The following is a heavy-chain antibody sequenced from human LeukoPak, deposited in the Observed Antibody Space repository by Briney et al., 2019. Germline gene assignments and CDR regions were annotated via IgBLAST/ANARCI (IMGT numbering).Heavy chain of an antibody. CDR3: ARAAREMATTPDFAY. CDR2: MSPNSGDT. Sequence: GASVKVSCKASGYTFTSYDFNWVRQATGQRPEWMGWMSPNSGDTGYAQKFQDRVTMTRNTSISTAYMELSSLRSDDTAVYYCARAAREMATTPDFAYWGQGTLVTVSS. D-gene: IGHD5-24*01. J-gene: IGHJ4*02. V-gene: IGHV1-8*01. CDR1: GYTFTSYD.